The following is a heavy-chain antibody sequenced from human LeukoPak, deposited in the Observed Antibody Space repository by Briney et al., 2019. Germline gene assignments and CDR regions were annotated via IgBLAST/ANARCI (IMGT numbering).Heavy chain of an antibody. CDR2: IYYSGST. CDR1: GGSISSYY. V-gene: IGHV4-59*08. J-gene: IGHJ6*02. CDR3: ARLRTAAYYYGMDV. Sequence: SETLSLTCTVSGGSISSYYWSWIRQSPGKGLEWIGYIYYSGSTNYNPPLKSRVTISVDTSKNQFSLKLSSVTAADTAVYYCARLRTAAYYYGMDVWGQGTTVTVSS.